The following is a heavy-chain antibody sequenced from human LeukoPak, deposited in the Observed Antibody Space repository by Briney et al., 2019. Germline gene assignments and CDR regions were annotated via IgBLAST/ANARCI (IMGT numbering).Heavy chain of an antibody. Sequence: ASVKVSCKASGYTFTIYDINWVRQATGQGLEWMGWMNPNSGNTGYAQKFQGRVTMTRNTSISTAYMELSSLRSEDTAVYYCARGAYYYGSGSYYRGPYYYMDVWGKGATVTVSS. V-gene: IGHV1-8*01. CDR1: GYTFTIYD. CDR3: ARGAYYYGSGSYYRGPYYYMDV. CDR2: MNPNSGNT. J-gene: IGHJ6*03. D-gene: IGHD3-10*01.